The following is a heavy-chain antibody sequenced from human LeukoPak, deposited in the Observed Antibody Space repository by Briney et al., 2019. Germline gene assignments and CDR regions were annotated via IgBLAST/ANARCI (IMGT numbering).Heavy chain of an antibody. CDR1: GYTFTGYY. V-gene: IGHV1-2*02. D-gene: IGHD3-3*01. CDR3: ASVKYYDFWSGYYTGRFDP. Sequence: PKASVKVSCKASGYTFTGYYMHWVRQAPGQGLEWMGWINPNSGGTNYAQKFQGRVTMTRDTSISTAYMELSRLRSDDTAVYYCASVKYYDFWSGYYTGRFDPWGRGTLVTVSS. J-gene: IGHJ5*02. CDR2: INPNSGGT.